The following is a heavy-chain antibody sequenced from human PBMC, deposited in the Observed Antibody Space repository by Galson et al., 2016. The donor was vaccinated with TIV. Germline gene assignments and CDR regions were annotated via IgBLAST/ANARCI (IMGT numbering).Heavy chain of an antibody. Sequence: PALVKPTQTLTLTCTFSGFSLNSNGMCVSWIRQPPGKALEWLARIDWDGDKYYSTFLQTRLTISKDTSNSQVVLTMTNMDPVDSATYYCVRTPYGDSFGWYFDLWGRGTLVTVSS. D-gene: IGHD4-17*01. CDR1: GFSLNSNGMC. V-gene: IGHV2-70*11. CDR2: IDWDGDK. J-gene: IGHJ2*01. CDR3: VRTPYGDSFGWYFDL.